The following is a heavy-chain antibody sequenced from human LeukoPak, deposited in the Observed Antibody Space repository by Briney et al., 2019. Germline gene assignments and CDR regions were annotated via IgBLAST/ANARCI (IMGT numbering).Heavy chain of an antibody. CDR3: ARGTHPGVQGPDYYYYYMDV. D-gene: IGHD3-10*01. J-gene: IGHJ6*03. CDR1: GYTFTSYD. V-gene: IGHV1-8*01. Sequence: ASAKVSCKASGYTFTSYDINWVRQATGQGLEWMGWMNPNSGNTGYAQKFQGRVTMTRNTSISTAYMELSSLRSEDTAVYYCARGTHPGVQGPDYYYYYMDVWGKGTTVTVSS. CDR2: MNPNSGNT.